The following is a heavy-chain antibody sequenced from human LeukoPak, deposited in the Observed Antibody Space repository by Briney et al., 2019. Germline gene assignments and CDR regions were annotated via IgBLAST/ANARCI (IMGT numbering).Heavy chain of an antibody. D-gene: IGHD3-10*01. CDR3: ARDGVGGSGLLEDI. CDR2: ISSSGSTI. J-gene: IGHJ3*02. CDR1: GFTFSSYE. Sequence: GGSLRLSCAASGFTFSSYEMNWVRQAPGKGLEWVSYISSSGSTIYYADSVKGRFTISRDNAKNSLYLQMNSLRAEDTAVYYCARDGVGGSGLLEDIWGQGTMVTVSS. V-gene: IGHV3-48*03.